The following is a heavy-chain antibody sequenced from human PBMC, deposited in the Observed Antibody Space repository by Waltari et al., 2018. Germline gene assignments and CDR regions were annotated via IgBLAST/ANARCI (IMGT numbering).Heavy chain of an antibody. CDR3: ARDRLYGSGSEFDY. CDR2: IYHSGST. J-gene: IGHJ4*02. V-gene: IGHV4-38-2*02. Sequence: QVQLQESGPGLVKPSETLSLTCAVSGYSISSGYYWGWIRKPPGKGLEWIGSIYHSGSTYYNPSLKSRVTISVDTSKNQFSLKLSSVTAADTAVYYCARDRLYGSGSEFDYWGQGTLVTVSS. D-gene: IGHD3-10*01. CDR1: GYSISSGYY.